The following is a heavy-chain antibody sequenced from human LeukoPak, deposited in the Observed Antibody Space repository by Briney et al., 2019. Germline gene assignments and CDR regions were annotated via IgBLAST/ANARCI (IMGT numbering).Heavy chain of an antibody. V-gene: IGHV4-30-2*01. D-gene: IGHD2-8*01. J-gene: IGHJ5*02. Sequence: SETLSLTCAVYGGSFSGYYWSWIRQPPGKGLEWIGYIYHSGSTYYNPSLKSRVTISVDRSKNQFSLKLSSVTAADTAVYYCARVVAGPANCTNGVCFMSDWFDPWGQGTLVTISS. CDR1: GGSFSGYY. CDR3: ARVVAGPANCTNGVCFMSDWFDP. CDR2: IYHSGST.